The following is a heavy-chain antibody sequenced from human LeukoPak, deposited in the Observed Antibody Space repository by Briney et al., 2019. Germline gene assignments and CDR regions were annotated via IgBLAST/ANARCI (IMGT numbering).Heavy chain of an antibody. J-gene: IGHJ4*02. CDR1: GGSFSGYY. Sequence: PSETLSLTCAVYGGSFSGYYWSWIRQPPGKGLDWMGEINHSGSTSYNPPLKSRVTITVDPSKNQFSLQLSSVTAADTAVYYCARGRSNLPYSSSWYYFDYWGQGTLVTVSS. CDR3: ARGRSNLPYSSSWYYFDY. D-gene: IGHD6-13*01. V-gene: IGHV4-34*01. CDR2: INHSGST.